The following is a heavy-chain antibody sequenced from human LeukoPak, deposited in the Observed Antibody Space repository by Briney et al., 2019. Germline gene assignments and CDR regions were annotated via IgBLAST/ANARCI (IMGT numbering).Heavy chain of an antibody. Sequence: ASVEVSCKAYGYTFTSYAMNWVRQAPGQGLEWMGWINTNTGNPTYAQGFTGRFVFSLDTSVSTAYLQISSLKAEETAVYYCARDSLLRYFDWLFHDAFDIWGQGTMVTVSS. CDR1: GYTFTSYA. CDR2: INTNTGNP. D-gene: IGHD3-9*01. V-gene: IGHV7-4-1*02. J-gene: IGHJ3*02. CDR3: ARDSLLRYFDWLFHDAFDI.